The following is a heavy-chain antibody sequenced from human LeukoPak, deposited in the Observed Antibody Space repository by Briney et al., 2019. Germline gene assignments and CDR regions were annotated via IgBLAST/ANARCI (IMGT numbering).Heavy chain of an antibody. CDR2: ISYDGSDI. CDR3: ARVRPKWIQLWDLDY. V-gene: IGHV3-30*04. D-gene: IGHD5-18*01. Sequence: VGSLRLSCAASGFPFSTYAMHWVRQAPGKGLEWMAVISYDGSDIFYADSVKGRFTISRDNSKNTVYLEMNFLRGEDTAVYYRARVRPKWIQLWDLDYWGQGTLVTVSS. CDR1: GFPFSTYA. J-gene: IGHJ4*02.